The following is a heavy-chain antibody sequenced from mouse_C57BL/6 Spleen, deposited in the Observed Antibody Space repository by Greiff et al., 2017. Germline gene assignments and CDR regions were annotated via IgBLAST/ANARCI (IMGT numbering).Heavy chain of an antibody. CDR2: IDPSDSYT. Sequence: QVQLQQPGAELVMPGASVKLSCKASGYTFTSYWMHWVKQRPGQGLEWIGEIDPSDSYTNYNQKFKGKSTLTVDNSSSTAYMQLSSLTSEDSAVYYCSRGRIYYYAMDYWGQGTSVTVSS. CDR1: GYTFTSYW. CDR3: SRGRIYYYAMDY. J-gene: IGHJ4*01. V-gene: IGHV1-69*01.